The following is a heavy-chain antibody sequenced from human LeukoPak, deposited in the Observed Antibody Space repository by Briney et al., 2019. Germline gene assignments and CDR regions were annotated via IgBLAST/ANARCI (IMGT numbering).Heavy chain of an antibody. J-gene: IGHJ4*02. CDR1: GYTFSAYY. CDR2: IIPIFGTA. D-gene: IGHD3-10*01. CDR3: ARGTYYYGSGTISFDY. V-gene: IGHV1-69*13. Sequence: ASVKVSCKASGYTFSAYYIHWVRQAPGQGLEWMGGIIPIFGTANYAQKFQGRVTITADESTSTAYMELSSLRSEDTAVYYCARGTYYYGSGTISFDYWGQGTLVTVSS.